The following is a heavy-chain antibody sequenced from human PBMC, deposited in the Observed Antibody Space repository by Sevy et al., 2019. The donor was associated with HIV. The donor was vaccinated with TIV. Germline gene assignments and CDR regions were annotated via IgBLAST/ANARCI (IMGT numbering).Heavy chain of an antibody. V-gene: IGHV3-23*01. CDR3: AKRRVQSGLSGGGANYGWDV. CDR1: GFPFSNYD. J-gene: IGHJ6*02. CDR2: LICGGSRT. D-gene: IGHD2-15*01. Sequence: GGSLRLSCAASGFPFSNYDMSWIRQAPGKGLEWVSTLICGGSRTYYADSVTGRFTISRDNSKNTLYLQKNSLRADDTAIYYCAKRRVQSGLSGGGANYGWDVCGHGTTVTVSS.